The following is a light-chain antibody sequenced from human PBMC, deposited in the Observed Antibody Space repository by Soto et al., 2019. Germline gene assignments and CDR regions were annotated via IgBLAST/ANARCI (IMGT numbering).Light chain of an antibody. V-gene: IGLV2-14*01. J-gene: IGLJ1*01. CDR1: SSDVGGYNY. CDR3: SSYTSSSNLV. CDR2: EVS. Sequence: QSVLTQPASVSGSPGQSITISCTGTSSDVGGYNYVSWYQQHPGKAPKLMIYEVSNRPSGVSNRFSGSKSGNTASLTISGLQAEDEAAYYCSSYTSSSNLVLGNGTKLTVL.